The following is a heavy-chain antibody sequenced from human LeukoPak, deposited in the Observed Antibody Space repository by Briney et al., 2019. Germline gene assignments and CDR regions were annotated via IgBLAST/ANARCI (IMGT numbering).Heavy chain of an antibody. Sequence: ASVKVSCKASGYTFTSYYMHWVRQAPGQGLEWMGWINPNSGGTNYAQKFQGRVTMTRDTSISTAYMELSRLRSDDTAVYYCAGSRDGYNPYYFDYWGQGTLVTVSS. J-gene: IGHJ4*02. CDR1: GYTFTSYY. D-gene: IGHD5-24*01. V-gene: IGHV1-2*02. CDR3: AGSRDGYNPYYFDY. CDR2: INPNSGGT.